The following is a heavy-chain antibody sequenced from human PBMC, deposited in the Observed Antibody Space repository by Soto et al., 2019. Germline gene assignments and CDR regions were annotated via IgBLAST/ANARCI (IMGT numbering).Heavy chain of an antibody. CDR2: IKQDGSEK. CDR1: GFTFSSYW. J-gene: IGHJ6*02. Sequence: RLSCAASGFTFSSYWMSWVRQAPGKGLEWVANIKQDGSEKYYVDSVKGRFTISRDNAKNSLYLQMNSLRAEDTAVYYCASPHPDYGDYNYYYYGMDVWGQGTTVTVSS. CDR3: ASPHPDYGDYNYYYYGMDV. V-gene: IGHV3-7*03. D-gene: IGHD4-17*01.